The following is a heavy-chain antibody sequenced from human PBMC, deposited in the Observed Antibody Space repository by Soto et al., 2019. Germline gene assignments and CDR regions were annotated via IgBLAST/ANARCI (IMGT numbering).Heavy chain of an antibody. J-gene: IGHJ5*02. V-gene: IGHV1-18*01. Sequence: QVQLVQSGAEVKKPGASVKVSCKASGYTFTSYGISWVRQAPGQGLEWMGWISAYNGNTNYAQKLQGRVTMTTDTATGTAYMEVRSLRSDDTGVDFCARGNGIYSSHSFEDWVGPRGQGTLVTVSS. CDR2: ISAYNGNT. D-gene: IGHD6-13*01. CDR3: ARGNGIYSSHSFEDWVGP. CDR1: GYTFTSYG.